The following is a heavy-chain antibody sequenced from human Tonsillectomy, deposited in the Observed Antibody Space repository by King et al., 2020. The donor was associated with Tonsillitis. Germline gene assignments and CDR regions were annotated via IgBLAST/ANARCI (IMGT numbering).Heavy chain of an antibody. Sequence: LKESGPTLVKPTQTLTLTCTFSGFSLSTSGVGVGWIRQPPGKALEWLALIYWNDDKRYSPSLKSRLTITKDTSKNQVVLTMTNMDPVDTATYYCAHAGPGVVTAIRHAFDIWGQGTMVTVSS. CDR1: GFSLSTSGVG. CDR2: IYWNDDK. D-gene: IGHD2-21*02. CDR3: AHAGPGVVTAIRHAFDI. V-gene: IGHV2-5*01. J-gene: IGHJ3*02.